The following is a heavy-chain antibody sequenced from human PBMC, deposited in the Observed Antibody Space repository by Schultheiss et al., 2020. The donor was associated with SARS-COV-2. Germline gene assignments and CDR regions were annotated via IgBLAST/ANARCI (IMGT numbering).Heavy chain of an antibody. CDR2: ISYDGSNK. J-gene: IGHJ3*02. V-gene: IGHV3-30*04. CDR1: GFTFSSYA. CDR3: ASRYCSSTSCLRPTFDAFDI. Sequence: GESLKISCAASGFTFSSYAMHWVRQAPGKGLEWVAVISYDGSNKYYADSVKGRFTISRDNSKNTLYLQMNSLRAEDTAVYYCASRYCSSTSCLRPTFDAFDIWGQGTMVTVSS. D-gene: IGHD2-2*01.